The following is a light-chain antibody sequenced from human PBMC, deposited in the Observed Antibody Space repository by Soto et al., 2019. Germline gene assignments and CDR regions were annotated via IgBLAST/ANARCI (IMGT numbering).Light chain of an antibody. Sequence: ILMTQSPAPLSVSPGERATLSCRASQSVSNILAWYQQKPCQAPRLLIYDASTRATGIPARFSGSGSGTEFTLTISGLQSEDFAVYYCQQYNNWPPWTFGQGTKVEIK. J-gene: IGKJ1*01. V-gene: IGKV3-15*01. CDR2: DAS. CDR3: QQYNNWPPWT. CDR1: QSVSNI.